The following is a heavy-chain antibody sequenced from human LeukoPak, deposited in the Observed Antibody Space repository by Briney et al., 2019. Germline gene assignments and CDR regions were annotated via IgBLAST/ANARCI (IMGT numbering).Heavy chain of an antibody. D-gene: IGHD2-2*02. CDR2: IYYSGST. CDR3: ASQPYIVVVPAAIDY. CDR1: GGSISSSSYY. Sequence: SETLSLTCTVSGGSISSSSYYWGWIRQPPGKGLEWIGSIYYSGSTYYNPSLKSRVTISVDTSKNQFSLKLSSVTAADTAVYYCASQPYIVVVPAAIDYWGQGTLVTVSS. J-gene: IGHJ4*02. V-gene: IGHV4-39*07.